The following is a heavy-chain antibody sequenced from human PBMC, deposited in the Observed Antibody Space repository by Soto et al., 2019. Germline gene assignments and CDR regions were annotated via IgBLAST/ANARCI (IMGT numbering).Heavy chain of an antibody. CDR3: ARASSGPDSYWYFDL. Sequence: QVQLVQSGAEVKKPGSSVKVSCKASGGTFSSYTISWVRQAPGQGLEWMGRIIPILGIANYAQKFQGRVTITADKSTSTAYMELSSLRSEDTAVYYCARASSGPDSYWYFDLWGRGTLVTVSS. D-gene: IGHD3-22*01. CDR1: GGTFSSYT. CDR2: IIPILGIA. J-gene: IGHJ2*01. V-gene: IGHV1-69*02.